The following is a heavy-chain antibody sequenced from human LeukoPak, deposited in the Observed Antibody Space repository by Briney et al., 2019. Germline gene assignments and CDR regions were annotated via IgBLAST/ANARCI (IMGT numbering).Heavy chain of an antibody. J-gene: IGHJ3*02. V-gene: IGHV3-30-3*01. CDR3: AKDGIIRAFDI. CDR2: ISYDGSNK. D-gene: IGHD2-15*01. Sequence: PGGSLRLSCAASGFTFSSYAMHWVRQAPGKGLEWVAVISYDGSNKNYADSVKGRFTISRDNSKNTLYLQMNSLRAEDTAVYYCAKDGIIRAFDIWGQGTMVTVSS. CDR1: GFTFSSYA.